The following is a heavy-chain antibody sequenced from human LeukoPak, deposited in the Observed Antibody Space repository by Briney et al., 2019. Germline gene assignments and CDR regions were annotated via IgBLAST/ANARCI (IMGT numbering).Heavy chain of an antibody. CDR3: ARDNVVVTAIPFDY. V-gene: IGHV4-4*07. Sequence: SETLSLTCTVSGGSISSYYWSWIRQPAGKGLEWIGRIYTSGSTNYNPSLKSRVTMSVDTSKNQFSLKLSSVTAAGTAVYYRARDNVVVTAIPFDYWGQGTLVTVSS. D-gene: IGHD2-21*02. CDR1: GGSISSYY. CDR2: IYTSGST. J-gene: IGHJ4*02.